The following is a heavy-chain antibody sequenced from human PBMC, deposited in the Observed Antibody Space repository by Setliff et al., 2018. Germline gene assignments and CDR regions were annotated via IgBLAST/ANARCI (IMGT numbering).Heavy chain of an antibody. D-gene: IGHD3-22*01. Sequence: GGSLRLSCGASGFTFTSYSMTWVRQAPGKGLEWVSSISSSSSYIYYADSVKGRFTISRDNAKNSLYLQMNSLGAEDTALYYCARAHRYFSDTSGYFYDQGRSAFDVWGQGTMVTVSS. CDR1: GFTFTSYS. CDR3: ARAHRYFSDTSGYFYDQGRSAFDV. CDR2: ISSSSSYI. V-gene: IGHV3-21*04. J-gene: IGHJ3*01.